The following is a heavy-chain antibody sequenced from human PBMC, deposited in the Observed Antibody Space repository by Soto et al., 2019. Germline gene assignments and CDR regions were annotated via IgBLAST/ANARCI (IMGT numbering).Heavy chain of an antibody. V-gene: IGHV3-21*01. J-gene: IGHJ6*02. Sequence: KPGGSLRLSCAASGFTFSSYSMNWVRQAPGKGLEWVSSISSSSSYIYYADSVKGRFTISRDNAKNSLYLQMNSLRAEDTAVYYCARGGRYSNYLEYYYYGMDVWGQGTTVTVSS. CDR3: ARGGRYSNYLEYYYYGMDV. CDR2: ISSSSSYI. D-gene: IGHD4-4*01. CDR1: GFTFSSYS.